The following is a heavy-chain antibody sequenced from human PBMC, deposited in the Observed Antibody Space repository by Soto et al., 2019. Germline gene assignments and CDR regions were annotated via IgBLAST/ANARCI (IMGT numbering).Heavy chain of an antibody. CDR2: INHSGST. V-gene: IGHV4-34*01. CDR3: ARGILYLGGLDP. D-gene: IGHD2-8*01. Sequence: PSETLSLTCAVYGGSFNGYYWAWIRQPPGKGLEWIGEINHSGSTNYNPSLKSRVTISLDTSKDHFSLKMSSVTAADTAVYYCARGILYLGGLDPWGQGALVTVSS. J-gene: IGHJ5*02. CDR1: GGSFNGYY.